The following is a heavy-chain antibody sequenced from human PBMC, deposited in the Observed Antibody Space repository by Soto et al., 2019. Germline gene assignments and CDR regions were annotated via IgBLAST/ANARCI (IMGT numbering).Heavy chain of an antibody. D-gene: IGHD1-26*01. CDR1: GFTFSNAW. V-gene: IGHV3-15*01. J-gene: IGHJ4*02. CDR3: ARDFLNSGSYSFRWSELDY. CDR2: IKSKTDGGTT. Sequence: EVQLVESGGGLVKPGGSLRLSCAASGFTFSNAWMSWVRQAPGKGLEWVGRIKSKTDGGTTDYAAPVKGRFTISRDDSKNTLYLQMNRLKTEDTALYYCARDFLNSGSYSFRWSELDYWGQGALVTVSS.